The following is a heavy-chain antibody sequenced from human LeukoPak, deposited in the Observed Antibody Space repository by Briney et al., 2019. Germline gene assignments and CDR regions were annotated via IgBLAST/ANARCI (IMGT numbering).Heavy chain of an antibody. V-gene: IGHV3-11*06. CDR1: GFTFSDYY. D-gene: IGHD3-10*01. CDR3: ASYGSGSYSLDY. J-gene: IGHJ4*02. CDR2: ISSSSSYT. Sequence: GGSLRLSCAASGFTFSDYYMSWIRQAPGKGLEWVSYISSSSSYTNYADSVKGRFTISRDNAKNSLYLQMNSLRGEDTAVYYCASYGSGSYSLDYWGQGTLVTVSS.